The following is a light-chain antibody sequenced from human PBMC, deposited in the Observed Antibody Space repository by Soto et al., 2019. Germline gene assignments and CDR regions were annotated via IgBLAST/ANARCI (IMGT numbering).Light chain of an antibody. CDR3: QQYGSSPLIT. J-gene: IGKJ5*01. Sequence: EIVMTQSPATLSVSPGERATLSCRASQSVSNNYLAWYQLKLGQAPRLLIYGASFRATGVPGRFTGRGSGTDFTLTISRLEPEDFAVYYCQQYGSSPLITFGQGTRLEIK. CDR2: GAS. V-gene: IGKV3-20*01. CDR1: QSVSNNY.